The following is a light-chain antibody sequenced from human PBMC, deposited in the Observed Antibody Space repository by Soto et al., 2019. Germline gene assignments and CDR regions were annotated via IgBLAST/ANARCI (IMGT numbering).Light chain of an antibody. Sequence: DIQMTQSPSSLSASVGDRVSITCRASHSISSYLNWYQQKPGKAPKLLIYAASSLQAGVPSRFSGSGFGTEFTLTISSLQPEDFASYYCLHHHSFPLAFGGGTKVDVK. CDR1: HSISSY. V-gene: IGKV1-17*01. J-gene: IGKJ4*01. CDR2: AAS. CDR3: LHHHSFPLA.